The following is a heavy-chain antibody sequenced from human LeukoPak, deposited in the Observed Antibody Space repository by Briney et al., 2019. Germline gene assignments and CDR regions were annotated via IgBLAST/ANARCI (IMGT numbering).Heavy chain of an antibody. CDR1: GGSISSYS. CDR2: ISPSGST. D-gene: IGHD1-7*01. CDR3: ARQELYYYYMDV. V-gene: IGHV4-4*07. Sequence: SETLSLTCTVSGGSISSYSWSWIRQPAGKGLECIGHISPSGSTNYNPSLKSRVTMSVDTSKNQFSLKLSSVTAADTAVYYCARQELYYYYMDVWGKGTTVTVSS. J-gene: IGHJ6*03.